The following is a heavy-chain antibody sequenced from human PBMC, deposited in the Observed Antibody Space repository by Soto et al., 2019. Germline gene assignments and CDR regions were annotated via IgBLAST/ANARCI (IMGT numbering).Heavy chain of an antibody. CDR2: TDTDGSDT. Sequence: EVQLVESGGGLVQPGGSLRLSCAASGFTFSTYWMYWLRQVPGKGLVWVSRTDTDGSDTSYADSVKGRFTISRDNAKNTLYLQMNSLRAEDTAVYYCARDRGWSLFDYWGQGTLVTVSS. V-gene: IGHV3-74*01. CDR3: ARDRGWSLFDY. CDR1: GFTFSTYW. D-gene: IGHD6-19*01. J-gene: IGHJ4*02.